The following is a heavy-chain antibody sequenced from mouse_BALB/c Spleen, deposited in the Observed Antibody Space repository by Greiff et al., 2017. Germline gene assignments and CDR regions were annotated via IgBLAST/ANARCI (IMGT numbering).Heavy chain of an antibody. Sequence: VKLVESGAELVRPGSSVKISCKASGYAFSSYWMNWVKQRPGQGLEWIGQIYPGDGDTNYNGKFKGKATLTADKSSSTAYMQLSSLTSEDSAVYFCARSHDYAMDYWGQGTSVTVSS. V-gene: IGHV1-80*01. CDR2: IYPGDGDT. J-gene: IGHJ4*01. CDR3: ARSHDYAMDY. CDR1: GYAFSSYW.